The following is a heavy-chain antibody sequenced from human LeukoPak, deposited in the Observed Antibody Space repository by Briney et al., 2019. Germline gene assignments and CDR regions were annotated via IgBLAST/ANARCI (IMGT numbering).Heavy chain of an antibody. CDR3: ARENSGSYREFDY. D-gene: IGHD1-26*01. CDR2: IYTSGST. Sequence: SETLSLTCTVSGGSISSYYWSWIRQPAGKGLEWTGRIYTSGSTNYNASLKSRVSMSVDTSMNQFSLKLSSVTAADTAVFYCARENSGSYREFDYWGQGTLVTVSS. J-gene: IGHJ4*02. V-gene: IGHV4-4*07. CDR1: GGSISSYY.